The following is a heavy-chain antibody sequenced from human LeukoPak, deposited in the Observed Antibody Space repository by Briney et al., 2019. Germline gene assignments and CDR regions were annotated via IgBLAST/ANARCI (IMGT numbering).Heavy chain of an antibody. Sequence: GWSLRLSCAASGFTFISYSMNWVRQAPAKGLEWVASINNSSPNIYYADSVKGRFTISRDSAKDSLFLQMNSLRAEDTAVYYCARALHDSSGYYFDYWGQGTLVTVSS. V-gene: IGHV3-21*01. J-gene: IGHJ4*02. CDR3: ARALHDSSGYYFDY. CDR2: INNSSPNI. D-gene: IGHD3-22*01. CDR1: GFTFISYS.